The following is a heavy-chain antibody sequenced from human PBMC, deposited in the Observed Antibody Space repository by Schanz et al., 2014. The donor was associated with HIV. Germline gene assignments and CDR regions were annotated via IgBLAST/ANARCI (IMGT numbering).Heavy chain of an antibody. CDR2: ISYDGSNK. CDR1: GFPFSSYG. V-gene: IGHV3-30*03. Sequence: QGQLVESGGGVVRPGRSLRLSCTGSGFPFSSYGMHWVRQAPGKGLEWVAVISYDGSNKYYADSVKGRFTISRDNSQNTMYLQMNRLRAEDTAVYYCARENPLYYYLHGGPFDIWGQGTMVTVSS. D-gene: IGHD3-10*01. CDR3: ARENPLYYYLHGGPFDI. J-gene: IGHJ3*02.